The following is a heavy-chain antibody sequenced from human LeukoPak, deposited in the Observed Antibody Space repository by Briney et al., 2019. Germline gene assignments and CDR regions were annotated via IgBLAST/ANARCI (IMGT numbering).Heavy chain of an antibody. CDR3: AKAGGRWLQFRSWFDP. Sequence: GGSLRLSCAASGFSFNEYAMHWVRQAPGKGLEWVSGITWNSDNVDYADSVKGRFTISRDNAKNSVYLQMNSLRAEDTALYYCAKAGGRWLQFRSWFDPWGQGTLVTVSS. V-gene: IGHV3-9*01. CDR1: GFSFNEYA. CDR2: ITWNSDNV. D-gene: IGHD5-24*01. J-gene: IGHJ5*02.